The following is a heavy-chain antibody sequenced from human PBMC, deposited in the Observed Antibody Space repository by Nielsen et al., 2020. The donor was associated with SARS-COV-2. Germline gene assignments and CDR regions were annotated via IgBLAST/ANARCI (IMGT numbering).Heavy chain of an antibody. J-gene: IGHJ3*01. Sequence: GGSLRLSCTTSGFSFGEYGLTWVRQAPGKGLEWVGFIRGRVFGGAKEYAASVKDRFVITRDESKSIMYLQMNSLKTEDTAVYFCSRVRAGAFDLWGQGTMVTVSS. D-gene: IGHD6-25*01. CDR2: IRGRVFGGAK. V-gene: IGHV3-49*04. CDR3: SRVRAGAFDL. CDR1: GFSFGEYG.